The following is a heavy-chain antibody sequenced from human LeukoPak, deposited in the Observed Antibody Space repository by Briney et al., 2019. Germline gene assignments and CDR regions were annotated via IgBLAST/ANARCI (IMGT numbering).Heavy chain of an antibody. D-gene: IGHD1-26*01. CDR3: ARDGATIGGALDI. V-gene: IGHV3-48*03. Sequence: GGSLRLSCAASGFTFSSFEMNWVRQAPGKGLEWVTYISGSGATIYYADSVKGRFTISRDNAKKSVYLQLNSLRVEDTAVYYCARDGATIGGALDIWGQGTMVTVSS. CDR1: GFTFSSFE. CDR2: ISGSGATI. J-gene: IGHJ3*02.